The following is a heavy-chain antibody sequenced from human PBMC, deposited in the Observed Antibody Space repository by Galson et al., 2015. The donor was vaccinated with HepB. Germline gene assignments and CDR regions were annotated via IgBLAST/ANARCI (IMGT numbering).Heavy chain of an antibody. CDR1: GYTFTSYY. CDR3: ARAGGTKWLQKAIDY. CDR2: INPSGGST. V-gene: IGHV1-46*03. D-gene: IGHD5-12*01. J-gene: IGHJ4*02. Sequence: SVKVSCKASGYTFTSYYMHWVRQAPGQGLEWMGIINPSGGSTSYAQKFQGRVTMTRDTSTSTVYMELSSLRSEDTAVYYCARAGGTKWLQKAIDYWGQGTLVTVSS.